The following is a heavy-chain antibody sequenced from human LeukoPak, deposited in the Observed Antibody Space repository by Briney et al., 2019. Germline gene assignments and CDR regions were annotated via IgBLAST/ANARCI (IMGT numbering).Heavy chain of an antibody. CDR1: GGSISSSNW. D-gene: IGHD3-22*01. CDR2: IYHSGST. CDR3: ARAYDRTLGAFDM. J-gene: IGHJ3*02. V-gene: IGHV4-4*02. Sequence: PSETLSLTCAVSGGSISSSNWWSWVRQPPGKGLEWIGEIYHSGSTNYNPSLKSRVTISVDKSKNQFSLKLSSVTAADTAVYYCARAYDRTLGAFDMWGQGTMVTVSS.